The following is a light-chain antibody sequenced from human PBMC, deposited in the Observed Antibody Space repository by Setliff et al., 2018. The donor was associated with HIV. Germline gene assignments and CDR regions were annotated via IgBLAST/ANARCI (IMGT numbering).Light chain of an antibody. CDR3: QVWDSSSDHDV. CDR1: NIGSKS. Sequence: SYELTQPPSVSVAPGKTARITCGGNNIGSKSVHWRQQKPGQAPVLVIYYDSDRPSGIPERFSGSNSGNTATLTISRVEAGDEADYYCQVWDSSSDHDVFGTGTKVTVL. J-gene: IGLJ1*01. CDR2: YDS. V-gene: IGLV3-21*04.